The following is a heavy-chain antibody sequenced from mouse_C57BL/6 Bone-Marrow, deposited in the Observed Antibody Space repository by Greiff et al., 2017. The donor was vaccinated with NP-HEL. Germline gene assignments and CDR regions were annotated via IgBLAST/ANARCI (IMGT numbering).Heavy chain of an antibody. J-gene: IGHJ1*03. Sequence: VQLQQSGPELVKPGASVKISCKASGYSFTGYYMNWVKQSPEKSLEWIGEINPSTGGTTYNQKFKAKATLTVDKSSSTAYMQLKSLTSEDSAVYYCARLGTTVVANWYFDVGGTGTTVTVSS. D-gene: IGHD1-1*01. CDR3: ARLGTTVVANWYFDV. CDR2: INPSTGGT. CDR1: GYSFTGYY. V-gene: IGHV1-42*01.